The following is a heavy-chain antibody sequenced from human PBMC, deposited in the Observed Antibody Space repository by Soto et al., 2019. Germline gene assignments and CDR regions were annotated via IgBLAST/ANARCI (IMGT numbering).Heavy chain of an antibody. Sequence: GGSLRLSCAASGFTFSSYAMSWVRQAPGKGLEWVSAISGSGGSTYYADSVKGRFTISRDNSKNTLYLQMNSLRAEDTAVYYCAKDLSGADIVVVVAAHYYYYGMDVWGQGTTVTVSS. J-gene: IGHJ6*02. CDR2: ISGSGGST. CDR3: AKDLSGADIVVVVAAHYYYYGMDV. D-gene: IGHD2-15*01. V-gene: IGHV3-23*01. CDR1: GFTFSSYA.